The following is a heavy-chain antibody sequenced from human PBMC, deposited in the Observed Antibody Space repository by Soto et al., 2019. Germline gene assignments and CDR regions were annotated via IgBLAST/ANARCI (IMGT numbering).Heavy chain of an antibody. CDR2: ISTYNGDA. Sequence: QAQLEQSGAEVKKPGASVKVSCKSSGYTFSTSGISWVRQAPGQGLEWMGWISTYNGDANYAQRLQGRVTMTTDTCTSTTFMELRSLRSDDTAVYYCAGEGPRPYYYYGMDVWGQGTTVTVSS. D-gene: IGHD6-6*01. J-gene: IGHJ6*02. CDR1: GYTFSTSG. CDR3: AGEGPRPYYYYGMDV. V-gene: IGHV1-18*01.